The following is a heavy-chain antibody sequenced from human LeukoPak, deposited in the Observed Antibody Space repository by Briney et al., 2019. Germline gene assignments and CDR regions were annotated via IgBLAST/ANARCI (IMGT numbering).Heavy chain of an antibody. CDR1: GGSFSGYY. CDR3: ARGHTWMAGPFRSSRSSGVYYMDV. J-gene: IGHJ6*03. CDR2: INHSGST. D-gene: IGHD6-13*01. Sequence: SETLSLTCAVYGGSFSGYYWSWIRQPPGKGLEWIGEINHSGSTNYNPSLKSRVTISVDTSKNQFSLKLSSVTAADTAVYYCARGHTWMAGPFRSSRSSGVYYMDVWGKGTTVTVSS. V-gene: IGHV4-34*01.